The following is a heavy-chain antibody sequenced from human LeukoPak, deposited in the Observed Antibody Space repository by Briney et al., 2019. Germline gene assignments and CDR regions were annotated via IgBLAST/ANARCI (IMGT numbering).Heavy chain of an antibody. CDR1: GGSISSYY. V-gene: IGHV4-59*01. CDR3: ARRGDAYARLDY. D-gene: IGHD5-24*01. J-gene: IGHJ4*02. CDR2: IYYSGST. Sequence: NPSETLSLTCNVSGGSISSYYWNWIRQPPGKGLEWIGYIYYSGSTNYNPSLDSRATISVDTSKNQFSLKLNSVTAADTAVYYCARRGDAYARLDYWGQGILVTVSS.